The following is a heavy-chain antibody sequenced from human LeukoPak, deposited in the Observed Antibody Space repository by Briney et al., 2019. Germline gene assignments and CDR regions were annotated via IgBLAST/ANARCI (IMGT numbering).Heavy chain of an antibody. CDR1: GFTFDSYA. CDR3: ATTKQARRYFDY. Sequence: GGSLRLSCAASGFTFDSYAMSWVRQAPGRGLEWVSSISGSGSSTYYADSVKGRFTISRDNSKNTLYLQMNTLRAEDTAVYYCATTKQARRYFDYWGQRTLVTVSS. V-gene: IGHV3-23*01. J-gene: IGHJ4*02. CDR2: ISGSGSST. D-gene: IGHD1-1*01.